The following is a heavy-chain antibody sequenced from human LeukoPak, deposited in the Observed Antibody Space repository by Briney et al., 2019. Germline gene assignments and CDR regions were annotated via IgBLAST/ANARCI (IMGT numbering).Heavy chain of an antibody. V-gene: IGHV5-51*01. CDR1: GYSFTSYW. CDR3: ARLTSPFTMIVAKDPFYFDY. D-gene: IGHD3-22*01. Sequence: GESLKISCKGSGYSFTSYWIGWVRQMPGKGLEWMGIIYPGDSDTRYSPSFQGQVTISADKSISTAYLQWSSLKASDTAMYYCARLTSPFTMIVAKDPFYFDYWGQGTLVTVSS. J-gene: IGHJ4*02. CDR2: IYPGDSDT.